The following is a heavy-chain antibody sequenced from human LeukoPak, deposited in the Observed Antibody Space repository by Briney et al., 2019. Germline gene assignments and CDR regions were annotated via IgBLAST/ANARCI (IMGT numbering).Heavy chain of an antibody. Sequence: GGSLRLSCAASGFAFSNYWMHWVRQAPGKGLVWVSRINSDGSETVYPDFVRGRFTISRDNAKNTLSLQMNSLRVEDTAVYYCARGPDGLSALNAWGQGILVTVSP. CDR2: INSDGSET. J-gene: IGHJ5*02. CDR3: ARGPDGLSALNA. CDR1: GFAFSNYW. D-gene: IGHD2-15*01. V-gene: IGHV3-74*01.